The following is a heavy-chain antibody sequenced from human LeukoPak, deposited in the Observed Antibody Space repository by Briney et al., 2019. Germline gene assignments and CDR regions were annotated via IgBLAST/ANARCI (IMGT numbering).Heavy chain of an antibody. Sequence: GGSLRLSCAASGFTFRSYAMSWVRQAPGKGLEWVSIISGNGGSTHYADSVKGRFTISRDISKNTLHLQMNSLRAEDTAVYYCAKDRPRGAYYYDSSGHTWGQGTLVTVSS. V-gene: IGHV3-23*01. CDR1: GFTFRSYA. CDR3: AKDRPRGAYYYDSSGHT. D-gene: IGHD3-22*01. CDR2: ISGNGGST. J-gene: IGHJ4*02.